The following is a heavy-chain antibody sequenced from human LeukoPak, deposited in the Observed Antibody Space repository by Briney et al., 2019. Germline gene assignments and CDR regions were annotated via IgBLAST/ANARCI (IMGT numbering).Heavy chain of an antibody. CDR1: GGSISSYY. J-gene: IGHJ5*02. V-gene: IGHV4-59*01. CDR3: ARSNYDILTGYHYNWFDP. D-gene: IGHD3-9*01. Sequence: SETLSLTCTVPGGSISSYYWSWIRQPPGKGLEWIGYLYYSGSTNYNPSLKSRVTISVDTSKNQFSLKLSSVTAADTAVYYCARSNYDILTGYHYNWFDPWGQGTLVTVSS. CDR2: LYYSGST.